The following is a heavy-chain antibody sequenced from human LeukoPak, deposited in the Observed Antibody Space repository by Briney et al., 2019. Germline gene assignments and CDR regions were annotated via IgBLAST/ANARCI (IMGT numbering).Heavy chain of an antibody. J-gene: IGHJ6*04. CDR3: ARVRLPGGGSGLDV. V-gene: IGHV3-11*01. D-gene: IGHD6-19*01. Sequence: GGSLRLSCAASGFTVSSNYMSWIRQAPGKGLEWVSYISSSGTTIYYADSVKGRFTISRDNAKNSLYLQMNSLRAEDTAVYYCARVRLPGGGSGLDVWGKGTTVTVSS. CDR2: ISSSGTTI. CDR1: GFTVSSNY.